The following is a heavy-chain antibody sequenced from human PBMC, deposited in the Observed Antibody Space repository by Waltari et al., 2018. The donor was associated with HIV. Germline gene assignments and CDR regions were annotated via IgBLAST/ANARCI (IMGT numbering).Heavy chain of an antibody. CDR2: INVGNYNT. J-gene: IGHJ6*01. Sequence: QVQLVQSGAVVKKPGASVRISCETSGYTFISYALHWVRKAPGQRPEWMGWINVGNYNTKYSQKFQDRVTITGDTSASTGYLDLSSLTSEDTAVYFCAREYDFWSGGYHYYGMDVWGQGTTVTVSS. D-gene: IGHD3-3*01. CDR1: GYTFISYA. V-gene: IGHV1-3*01. CDR3: AREYDFWSGGYHYYGMDV.